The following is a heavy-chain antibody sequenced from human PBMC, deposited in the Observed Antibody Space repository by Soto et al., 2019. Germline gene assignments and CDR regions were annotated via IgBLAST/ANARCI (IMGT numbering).Heavy chain of an antibody. J-gene: IGHJ4*02. Sequence: GSGPTLVNPTQTLTLTCTFSGFSLSTSGMRVSWIRQPPGKALEWLALIDWDDDKYYSTSLKTRLTISKDTSKNQVVLTMTNMDPVDTATYYCARSMSGSYLKPFVYWGQGTLVTVSS. D-gene: IGHD1-26*01. CDR1: GFSLSTSGMR. CDR2: IDWDDDK. CDR3: ARSMSGSYLKPFVY. V-gene: IGHV2-70*01.